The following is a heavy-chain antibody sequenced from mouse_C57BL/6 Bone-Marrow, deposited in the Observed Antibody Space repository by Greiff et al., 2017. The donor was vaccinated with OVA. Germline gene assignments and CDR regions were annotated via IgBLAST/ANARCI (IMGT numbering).Heavy chain of an antibody. CDR2: IDPEDGET. D-gene: IGHD2-2*01. CDR1: GFNIKDYY. V-gene: IGHV14-2*01. CDR3: AHGYGESWFAY. J-gene: IGHJ3*01. Sequence: EVKLVESGAELVKPGASVKLSCTASGFNIKDYYMHWVKQRTEQGLEWIGRIDPEDGETKYAAKFQGKATITADTSSNTAYLQLSSLTSEDTAVYYCAHGYGESWFAYWGQGTLVTVSA.